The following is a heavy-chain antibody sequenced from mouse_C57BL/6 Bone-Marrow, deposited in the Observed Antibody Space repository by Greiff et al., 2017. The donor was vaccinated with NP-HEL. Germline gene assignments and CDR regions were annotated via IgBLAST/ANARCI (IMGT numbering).Heavy chain of an antibody. CDR3: ARLTGFAY. D-gene: IGHD4-1*01. CDR2: ISSGSSTI. J-gene: IGHJ3*01. V-gene: IGHV5-17*01. CDR1: GFTFSDYG. Sequence: VQLQQSGGGLVKPGGSLKLSCAASGFTFSDYGMHWVRQAPEKGLEWVAYISSGSSTIYYADTVKGRFTISRDNAKNTLFLQMTSLRSEDTAMYYCARLTGFAYWGQGTLVTVSA.